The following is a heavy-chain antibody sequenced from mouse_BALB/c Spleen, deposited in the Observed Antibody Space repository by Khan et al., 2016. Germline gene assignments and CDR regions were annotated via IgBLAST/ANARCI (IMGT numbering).Heavy chain of an antibody. CDR2: IVPSNGRT. J-gene: IGHJ1*01. CDR1: GYTFINYC. CDR3: ARPFCCGCAFLAV. D-gene: IGHD6-1*01. Sequence: QVQLQQPGAELVKPGASVKLSCQAFGYTFINYCMHWVKQRPGQGLEWIGEIVPSNGRTYYNENFKSTAKLTVDKSSTTAYMQLSSLTSEDSAVYYCARPFCCGCAFLAVWGAGTTITVSS. V-gene: IGHV1S81*02.